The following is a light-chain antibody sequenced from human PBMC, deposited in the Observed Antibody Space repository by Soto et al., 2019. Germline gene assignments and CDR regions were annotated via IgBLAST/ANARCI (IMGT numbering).Light chain of an antibody. J-gene: IGKJ2*01. V-gene: IGKV1-6*01. Sequence: AIQMTQSPSSLSASVGDRVTITCRASQGTRNDLGWYQQKPGKAPKLLIYAASSLQSGVPSRFSGSGSGTDFTLTISSLQPEDFATYYCLQDYNSSFGQGTKVDIK. CDR1: QGTRND. CDR3: LQDYNSS. CDR2: AAS.